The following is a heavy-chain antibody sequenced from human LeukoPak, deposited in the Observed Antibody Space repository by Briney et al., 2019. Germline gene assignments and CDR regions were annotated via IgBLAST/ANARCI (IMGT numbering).Heavy chain of an antibody. Sequence: GAPVKVSCKVSGYTITKLSMHWVRQAPGKGLEWMGGFDPDDGETIYAHKFQGRVTITEDTSTDTAYMELSSLRSEDTAVYYCALRRRPTVVALEWFDPWGEGTLVTVSS. V-gene: IGHV1-24*01. CDR1: GYTITKLS. D-gene: IGHD2-15*01. J-gene: IGHJ5*02. CDR3: ALRRRPTVVALEWFDP. CDR2: FDPDDGET.